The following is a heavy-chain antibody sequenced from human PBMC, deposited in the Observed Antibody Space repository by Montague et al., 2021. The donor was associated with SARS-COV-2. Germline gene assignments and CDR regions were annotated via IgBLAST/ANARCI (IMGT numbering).Heavy chain of an antibody. Sequence: SETLSLTCAVHGGSFSGYYWSWIRQSPGKGLEWIGYFYHSGGTKYNPSLKSRVTISGDTSKNQFSLKLSSVTTADTAVYYCARSGAVPMDWGQGTLVTVSS. D-gene: IGHD3-10*01. CDR3: ARSGAVPMD. J-gene: IGHJ4*02. CDR2: FYHSGGT. V-gene: IGHV4-59*13. CDR1: GGSFSGYY.